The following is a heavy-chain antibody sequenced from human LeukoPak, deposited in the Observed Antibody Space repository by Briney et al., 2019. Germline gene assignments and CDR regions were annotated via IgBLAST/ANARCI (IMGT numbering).Heavy chain of an antibody. D-gene: IGHD3-22*01. V-gene: IGHV3-30-3*01. J-gene: IGHJ3*02. Sequence: GGSLRLSCAASGFTFSSYAMHWVRQAPGKGLEWVAVISYDGSNKYYADSVKGRFTISRDNSKDTLYLQMNSLRAEDTAVYYCARPITMIVVVKEDDAFDIWGQGTMVTVSS. CDR2: ISYDGSNK. CDR1: GFTFSSYA. CDR3: ARPITMIVVVKEDDAFDI.